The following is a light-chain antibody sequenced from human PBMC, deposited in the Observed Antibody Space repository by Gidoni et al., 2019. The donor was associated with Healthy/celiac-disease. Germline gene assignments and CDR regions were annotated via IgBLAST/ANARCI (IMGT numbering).Light chain of an antibody. CDR2: GAS. CDR1: QSVSSSY. J-gene: IGKJ4*01. V-gene: IGKV3-20*01. Sequence: EIMCTQSPGTLSLSQGERATLSCRASQSVSSSYLAWYQQKPGQAPRLLIYGASSRATGLADSFGGSGAGTDFPLTISRLAPDVFAVYYCQQYGSSPTFGGGTKVEIK. CDR3: QQYGSSPT.